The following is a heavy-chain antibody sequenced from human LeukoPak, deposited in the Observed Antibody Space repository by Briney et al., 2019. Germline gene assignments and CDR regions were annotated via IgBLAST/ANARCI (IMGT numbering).Heavy chain of an antibody. Sequence: SETLSLTCAVYGGSISGSYWSWIRQTPGKGLEWIGEISHSGSTNYNPSLKSRVTISVDTSKNQFSLKLSSVTAADTAVYYCAREGSLRNFDYWGQGTLVTVSS. J-gene: IGHJ4*02. CDR2: ISHSGST. D-gene: IGHD3-10*01. V-gene: IGHV4-34*01. CDR3: AREGSLRNFDY. CDR1: GGSISGSY.